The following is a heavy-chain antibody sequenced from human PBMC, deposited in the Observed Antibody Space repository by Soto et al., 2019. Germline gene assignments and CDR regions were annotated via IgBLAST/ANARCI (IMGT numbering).Heavy chain of an antibody. CDR1: GGTFSSYA. D-gene: IGHD6-19*01. V-gene: IGHV1-69*06. Sequence: ASVKVSCKASGGTFSSYAISWVRQAPGQGLEWMGGTIPIFGTANYAQKFQGRVTITADKSTSTAYMELSSLRSEDTAVYYCARSSSSGSFYFDYWGQGTLVTVSS. J-gene: IGHJ4*02. CDR2: TIPIFGTA. CDR3: ARSSSSGSFYFDY.